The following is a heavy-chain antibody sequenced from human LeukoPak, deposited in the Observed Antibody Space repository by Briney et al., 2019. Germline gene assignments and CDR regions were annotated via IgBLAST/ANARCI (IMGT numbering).Heavy chain of an antibody. V-gene: IGHV3-23*01. D-gene: IGHD6-19*01. CDR1: GFTFSSLD. CDR3: AKDSVRSGGWFYFDN. CDR2: ISASGSNT. Sequence: PGGSLRLSCAASGFTFSSLDMGRVRQAPGKGLEWVSGISASGSNTFYADSVKSRFTISRDNSKNTLYLQMSSLRAEDTAIYYCAKDSVRSGGWFYFDNWGQGALVSVSS. J-gene: IGHJ4*02.